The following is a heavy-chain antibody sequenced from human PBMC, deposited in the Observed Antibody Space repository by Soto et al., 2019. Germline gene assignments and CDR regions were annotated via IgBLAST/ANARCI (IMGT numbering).Heavy chain of an antibody. CDR2: ISYDGNNK. Sequence: QVQLVESGGGVVQPGRSLRLSCTASGFTFSTYGMHWVRQAPGKGLEWVALISYDGNNKYYADSVKGRFSISRDNFNNTLYLQLNSLRAEDTAVYYCARTLGGDSGGNFDYWGLGTLVTVSS. J-gene: IGHJ4*02. D-gene: IGHD2-21*02. CDR3: ARTLGGDSGGNFDY. CDR1: GFTFSTYG. V-gene: IGHV3-30*03.